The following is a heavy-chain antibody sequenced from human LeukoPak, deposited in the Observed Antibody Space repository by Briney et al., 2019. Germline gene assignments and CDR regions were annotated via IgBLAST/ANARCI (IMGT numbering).Heavy chain of an antibody. J-gene: IGHJ4*02. V-gene: IGHV3-21*01. D-gene: IGHD6-13*01. CDR3: ARGRRTAAAGLYYFDY. Sequence: GGSLRLSCAASGFTFSSYSMNWVRQAPGKGLEWVSSISSSSSYIYYADSVKGRFTISRDNAKNSLYLQMNSLRAEDTAVYYCARGRRTAAAGLYYFDYWGQGTLVTVSS. CDR2: ISSSSSYI. CDR1: GFTFSSYS.